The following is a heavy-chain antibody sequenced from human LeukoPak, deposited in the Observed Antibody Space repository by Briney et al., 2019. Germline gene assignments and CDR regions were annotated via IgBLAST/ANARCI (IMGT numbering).Heavy chain of an antibody. CDR3: ARTRGGNSRYFDS. Sequence: SSETLSLTCTVSGGSVSSGPYYWSWIRQPPGKGLEWIGYISYSGGPYYNPSLKSRVTISVDTSKNQFSLKLSSMTVADTAVYFCARTRGGNSRYFDSWGQGTLVTISS. V-gene: IGHV4-61*01. CDR2: ISYSGGP. CDR1: GGSVSSGPYY. D-gene: IGHD5-24*01. J-gene: IGHJ4*02.